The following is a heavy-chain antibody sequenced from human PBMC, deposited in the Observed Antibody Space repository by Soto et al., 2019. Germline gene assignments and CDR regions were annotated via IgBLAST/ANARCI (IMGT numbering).Heavy chain of an antibody. V-gene: IGHV5-51*01. Sequence: PGESLSTSCKDYGYSFTSYCIVCVLQMPGKGLEWMGIIYPGDSDTRYSPSFQGQVTISADKSISTAYLQWSSLKASDTAMYYCARLNDYYDSSGYYQTFDPWGQGTMVTVSS. J-gene: IGHJ5*02. CDR3: ARLNDYYDSSGYYQTFDP. CDR1: GYSFTSYC. D-gene: IGHD3-22*01. CDR2: IYPGDSDT.